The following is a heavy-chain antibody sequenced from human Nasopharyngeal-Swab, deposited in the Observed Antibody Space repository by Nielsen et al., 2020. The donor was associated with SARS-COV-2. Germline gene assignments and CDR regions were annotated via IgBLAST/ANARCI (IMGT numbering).Heavy chain of an antibody. Sequence: SETLSLTCTVSGGSISRGSYYWSWIRQHPGKGLEWIGYMFYSGSTSYTPSLKSRVTISVDTSKNQFSLTLTSVTAGDTAVYYCARGLPLFDSRGDKGYYFEYWGQGLMVTVSS. D-gene: IGHD3-22*01. CDR1: GGSISRGSYY. CDR2: MFYSGST. J-gene: IGHJ4*02. CDR3: ARGLPLFDSRGDKGYYFEY. V-gene: IGHV4-31*03.